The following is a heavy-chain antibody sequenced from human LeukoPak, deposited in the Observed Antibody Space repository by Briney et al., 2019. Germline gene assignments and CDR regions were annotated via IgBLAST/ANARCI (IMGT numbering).Heavy chain of an antibody. CDR1: GGSISSYY. D-gene: IGHD1-26*01. V-gene: IGHV4-59*01. J-gene: IGHJ4*02. Sequence: PSETLSLTCTVSGGSISSYYWSWIRQPPGKGLEWIGYIYYSGSTNYNPSLKSRVNISVDTSKNQFSLKLSAVTAADTAVYYCARDKSGSDASFDYWGQGTLVTVSS. CDR2: IYYSGST. CDR3: ARDKSGSDASFDY.